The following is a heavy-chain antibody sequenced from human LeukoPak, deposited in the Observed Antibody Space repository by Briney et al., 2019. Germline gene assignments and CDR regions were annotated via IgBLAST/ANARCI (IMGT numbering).Heavy chain of an antibody. J-gene: IGHJ6*02. CDR2: IYYSGST. V-gene: IGHV4-59*01. CDR3: ARVGPENGMDV. CDR1: GGSMNRYY. Sequence: SETLSLTCTVSGGSMNRYYWSWIRQPPGKGLEWIGYIYYSGSTNYNPSLKSRVTISVDTSKNQFSLKLSSVTAADTAVYYCARVGPENGMDVWGQGTTVTVSS.